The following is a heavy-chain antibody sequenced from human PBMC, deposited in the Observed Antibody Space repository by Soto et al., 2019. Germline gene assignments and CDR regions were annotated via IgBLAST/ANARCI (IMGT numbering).Heavy chain of an antibody. Sequence: QIQLVQSGSEVKKPGASVKLSCKASGYTSTNYVITWVRQAPGQGLEWMGWISVYNGNTNYTQKLQGKVSMTTDTSTNTAYMELRSLKSDDTAVYYCARMGTYYDILSGYYKLDYWGQGTLDTVSS. D-gene: IGHD3-9*01. CDR1: GYTSTNYV. CDR2: ISVYNGNT. V-gene: IGHV1-18*01. J-gene: IGHJ4*02. CDR3: ARMGTYYDILSGYYKLDY.